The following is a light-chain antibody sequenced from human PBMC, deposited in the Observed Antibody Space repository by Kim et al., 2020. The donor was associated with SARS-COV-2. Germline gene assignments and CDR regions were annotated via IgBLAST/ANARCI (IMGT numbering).Light chain of an antibody. CDR3: QQYYSTPYT. Sequence: RATINCKSSQSVLYSSNNQNYLAWYQQKPGQPPKLLIYWASTREYGVPDRFSDSGSGTDFTLTISSLQAEDVAVYYCQQYYSTPYTFGQGTKLEI. CDR2: WAS. V-gene: IGKV4-1*01. J-gene: IGKJ2*01. CDR1: QSVLYSSNNQNY.